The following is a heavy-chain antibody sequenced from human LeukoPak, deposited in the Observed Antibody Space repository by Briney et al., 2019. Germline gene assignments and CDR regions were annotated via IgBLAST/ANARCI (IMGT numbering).Heavy chain of an antibody. Sequence: SVKVSCKASGGTFSSYASSWVRQAPGQGLEWMGGIIPIFGTANYAQKFQGRVTITADESTSTAYMELSSLRSEDTAVYYCARGLNSGSYGYFDYWGQGTLVTVSS. D-gene: IGHD1-26*01. CDR3: ARGLNSGSYGYFDY. CDR2: IIPIFGTA. J-gene: IGHJ4*02. CDR1: GGTFSSYA. V-gene: IGHV1-69*13.